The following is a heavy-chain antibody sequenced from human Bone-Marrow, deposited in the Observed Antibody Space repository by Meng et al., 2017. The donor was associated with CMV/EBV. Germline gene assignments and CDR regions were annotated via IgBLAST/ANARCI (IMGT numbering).Heavy chain of an antibody. Sequence: ASVKVSCKASGYTFTSYDINWVRQATGQGLEWMGWKNPNSGNTGYAQKFQGTVTMTRNTSISTAYTEQSSLRSQDTAVYYCARTYKYPAPHYFWSGCYEVYNWFDPWGQGTLVTVSS. V-gene: IGHV1-8*01. J-gene: IGHJ5*02. CDR1: GYTFTSYD. CDR3: ARTYKYPAPHYFWSGCYEVYNWFDP. CDR2: KNPNSGNT. D-gene: IGHD3-3*01.